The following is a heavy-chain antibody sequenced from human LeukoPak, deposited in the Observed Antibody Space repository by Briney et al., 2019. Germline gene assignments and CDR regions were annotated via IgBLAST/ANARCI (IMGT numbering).Heavy chain of an antibody. CDR3: AREIAAAGTIDY. Sequence: ASETLSLTCTVSGGSISSYYWSWIRQPAGKGLEWIGRIYTSGSTNYNPSPKSRVTMSVDTSKNQFSLKLSSVTAADTAVYYCAREIAAAGTIDYWGQGTLVTVSS. CDR2: IYTSGST. V-gene: IGHV4-4*07. CDR1: GGSISSYY. J-gene: IGHJ4*02. D-gene: IGHD6-13*01.